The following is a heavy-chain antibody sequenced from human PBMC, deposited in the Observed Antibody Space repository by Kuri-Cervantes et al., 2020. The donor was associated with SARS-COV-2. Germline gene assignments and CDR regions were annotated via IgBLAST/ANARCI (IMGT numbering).Heavy chain of an antibody. Sequence: ESLKISCAASGFTFSSYSMNWIRQPPGKGLEWIGEINHSGSTNYNPSLKSRVTISVDTSKNQFSLKLSSVTAADTAVYYCARAGSLLWFGELLSLFDYWGQGTLVTVSS. D-gene: IGHD3-10*01. CDR2: INHSGST. CDR3: ARAGSLLWFGELLSLFDY. CDR1: GFTFSSYS. J-gene: IGHJ4*02. V-gene: IGHV4-34*01.